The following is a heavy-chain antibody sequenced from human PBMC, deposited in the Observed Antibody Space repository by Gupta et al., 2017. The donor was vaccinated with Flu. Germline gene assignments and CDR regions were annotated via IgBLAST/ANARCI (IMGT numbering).Heavy chain of an antibody. CDR2: ISAYNGNT. CDR3: ARDVPALAHATFDF. Sequence: QIQLVQSGAEVKKPGASVKVSCKASGYTFTHFGISWVRHAPGLGLEWLGWISAYNGNTDYAQRVQSRITLTTDISTNTAYMELRSLRSDDTAVYYCARDVPALAHATFDFWGQGTLVTVSS. D-gene: IGHD2-15*01. J-gene: IGHJ4*02. V-gene: IGHV1-18*01. CDR1: GYTFTHFG.